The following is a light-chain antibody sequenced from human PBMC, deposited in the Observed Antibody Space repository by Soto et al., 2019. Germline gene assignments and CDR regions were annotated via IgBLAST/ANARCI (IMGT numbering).Light chain of an antibody. CDR1: QSFRGL. V-gene: IGKV3-11*01. J-gene: IGKJ5*01. CDR3: QQRHMWPIT. Sequence: EVVLTQSPVTLSLSPGERATLSCRASQSFRGLLAWYQQKPGQAPRLLIYDAYIRATGMPPRFSGSGSGTDFTLTISSLEPEDSAVYYCQQRHMWPITFGQGTRLEIK. CDR2: DAY.